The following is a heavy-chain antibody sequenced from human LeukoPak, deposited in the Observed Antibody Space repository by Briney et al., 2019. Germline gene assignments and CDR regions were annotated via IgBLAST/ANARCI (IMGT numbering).Heavy chain of an antibody. CDR3: ARVGRGCSSTSCYYYYMDV. CDR2: IYYSGST. V-gene: IGHV4-30-4*01. Sequence: SQTLSLTCTVSGGSISSGDYYWSWIRQPPGKGLEWIGYIYYSGSTYYNPSPKSRVTISVDTSKNQFSLKVSSVTAADTAVYYCARVGRGCSSTSCYYYYMDVWGKGTTVTVSS. D-gene: IGHD2-2*01. J-gene: IGHJ6*03. CDR1: GGSISSGDYY.